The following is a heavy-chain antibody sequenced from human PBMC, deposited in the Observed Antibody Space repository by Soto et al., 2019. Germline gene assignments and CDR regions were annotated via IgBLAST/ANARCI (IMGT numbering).Heavy chain of an antibody. J-gene: IGHJ5*02. CDR2: ISYDGSNK. CDR1: GFTFSSYA. D-gene: IGHD5-18*01. Sequence: GGSLRLSCAASGFTFSSYAMHWVRQAPGKGLEWVAVISYDGSNKYYADSVKGRFTISRDNSKNTLYLQMNSLRAEDTAVYYCARDSDPQLWSPEGGTWFDPWGQGTLVTVSS. CDR3: ARDSDPQLWSPEGGTWFDP. V-gene: IGHV3-30-3*01.